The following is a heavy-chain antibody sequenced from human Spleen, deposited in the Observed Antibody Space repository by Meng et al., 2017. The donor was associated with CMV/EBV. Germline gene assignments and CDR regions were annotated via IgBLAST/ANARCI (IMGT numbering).Heavy chain of an antibody. V-gene: IGHV1-58*01. CDR2: IVVGSGNT. CDR1: GFTFTSSA. Sequence: SVKVSCKASGFTFTSSAVQWVRQARGQRLEWIGWIVVGSGNTNYAQKFQERVTITRDMSTSTAYMELSSLRSDDTAVYYCARDRDDFWSGYVAYWGQGTLVTVSS. J-gene: IGHJ4*02. D-gene: IGHD3-3*01. CDR3: ARDRDDFWSGYVAY.